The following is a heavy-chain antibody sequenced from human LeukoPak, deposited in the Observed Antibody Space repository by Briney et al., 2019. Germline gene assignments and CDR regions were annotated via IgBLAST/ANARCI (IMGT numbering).Heavy chain of an antibody. V-gene: IGHV3-33*05. CDR1: GFTFSSYD. J-gene: IGHJ4*02. CDR2: ISYDGSDK. CDR3: ARDYYDSSGPFDY. Sequence: GGSLRLSCAASGFTFSSYDMHWVRQAPGKGLEWVAVISYDGSDKYYADSVKGRFTISRDNSKNTLYLQMNSLRAEDTAVYYCARDYYDSSGPFDYWGQGTLVTVSS. D-gene: IGHD3-22*01.